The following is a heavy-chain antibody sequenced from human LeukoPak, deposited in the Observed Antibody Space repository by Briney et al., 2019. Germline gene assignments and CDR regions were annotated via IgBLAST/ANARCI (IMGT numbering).Heavy chain of an antibody. CDR3: ARGRSPIAAAADLDY. J-gene: IGHJ4*02. Sequence: ASVKVSCKASGYTFTGYYMHWVRQAPGQGLEWMGWINPNSGGTNYAQKFQGRVTMTRDTSISTAYMELSRLRSDDTAVYYCARGRSPIAAAADLDYWGQGTLVTVSS. CDR2: INPNSGGT. V-gene: IGHV1-2*02. D-gene: IGHD6-13*01. CDR1: GYTFTGYY.